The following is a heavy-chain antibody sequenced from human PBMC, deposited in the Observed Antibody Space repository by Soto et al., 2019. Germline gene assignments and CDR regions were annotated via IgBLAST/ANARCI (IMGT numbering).Heavy chain of an antibody. Sequence: ASVKVSCKASGYIFTGNYMHWVRQAPGQGLDWVGVINPSGRTTSYAQKFLGRVTMTRDASTATVYMELNSLRSEDTAVYYCARDLDVTTVTTSFDSWGQGTLVTVSS. CDR2: INPSGRTT. V-gene: IGHV1-46*01. CDR3: ARDLDVTTVTTSFDS. D-gene: IGHD4-17*01. J-gene: IGHJ5*01. CDR1: GYIFTGNY.